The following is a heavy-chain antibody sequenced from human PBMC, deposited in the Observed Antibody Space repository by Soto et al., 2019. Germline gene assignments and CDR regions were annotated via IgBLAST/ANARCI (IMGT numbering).Heavy chain of an antibody. Sequence: SETLSLTCTVSGGSINNGDYYWSWIRQAPGKGLEWIGYIYYSGGTVYNPSLKTRSIISIDTSKNQFSLKLTSVTVADTAVYYCARAVPEHVEVVTALFDYWGQGTLVTVSS. CDR2: IYYSGGT. J-gene: IGHJ4*02. D-gene: IGHD2-21*02. CDR3: ARAVPEHVEVVTALFDY. CDR1: GGSINNGDYY. V-gene: IGHV4-30-4*01.